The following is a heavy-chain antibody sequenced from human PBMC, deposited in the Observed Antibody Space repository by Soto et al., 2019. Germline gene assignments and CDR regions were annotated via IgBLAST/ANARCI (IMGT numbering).Heavy chain of an antibody. CDR3: ARVGAAAAPLDY. CDR1: GGSISSFY. J-gene: IGHJ4*02. V-gene: IGHV4-59*01. CDR2: MYNTRRT. Sequence: SETLSLTCTVSGGSISSFYLSWIRQTPGKGLEWIGYMYNTRRTKYNPALKSRVSISGDTSMNQFSLNLDSVTAAYMAVYYCARVGAAAAPLDYWGQGTLVTVSS. D-gene: IGHD6-13*01.